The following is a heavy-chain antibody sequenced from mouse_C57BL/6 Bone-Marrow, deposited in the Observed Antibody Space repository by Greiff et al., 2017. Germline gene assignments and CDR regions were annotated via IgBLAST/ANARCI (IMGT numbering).Heavy chain of an antibody. D-gene: IGHD1-1*01. J-gene: IGHJ2*01. CDR1: GYTFTSYW. V-gene: IGHV1-69*01. CDR2: LDPSDSYT. CDR3: ARDYYYGLYYVDY. Sequence: VQLQQPGAELVMPGASVKLSCKASGYTFTSYWMHWVKQRPGQGLEWIGELDPSDSYTNYNQKFKGKSTLTVDKSSSTAYMQLSSLTSEDSAVYYCARDYYYGLYYVDYWGQGTTLTVSS.